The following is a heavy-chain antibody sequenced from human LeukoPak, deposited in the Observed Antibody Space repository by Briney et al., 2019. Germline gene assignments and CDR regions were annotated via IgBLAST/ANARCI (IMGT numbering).Heavy chain of an antibody. J-gene: IGHJ3*02. CDR1: GGSINIDGYY. Sequence: SQTLSLTCTVSGGSINIDGYYWSWIRQPAGKGLEWIGRIYGDGSSNCNPSLKSRVTISLDTSKNQFSLNLNSVTAADTAVYFCARVIRGDVYNYDGFDIWGQGTMVTVSS. CDR2: IYGDGSS. V-gene: IGHV4-61*02. CDR3: ARVIRGDVYNYDGFDI. D-gene: IGHD5-24*01.